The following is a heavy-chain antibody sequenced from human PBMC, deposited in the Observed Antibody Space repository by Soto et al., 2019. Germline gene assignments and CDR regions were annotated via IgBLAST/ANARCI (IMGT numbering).Heavy chain of an antibody. CDR2: ISGSGGTT. J-gene: IGHJ3*02. Sequence: EVQLLESGGGLVQPGGSLRLSCAASGFTFSSYAMSWVRQAPGKGLEWVSAISGSGGTTYYADSVKGRFTFSRDNSKNTLYLQMNMLRAEDTAVYYCAKPANGWFSAFDIWGQGTMVTVSS. CDR1: GFTFSSYA. CDR3: AKPANGWFSAFDI. V-gene: IGHV3-23*01. D-gene: IGHD6-19*01.